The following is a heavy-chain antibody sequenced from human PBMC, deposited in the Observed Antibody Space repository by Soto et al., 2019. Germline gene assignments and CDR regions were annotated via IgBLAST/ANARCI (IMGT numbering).Heavy chain of an antibody. CDR1: GFTFSSYG. V-gene: IGHV3-30*18. CDR3: AKDSRIVVVTAPYDY. Sequence: QVQLVESGGGVVQPGRSLRLSCAASGFTFSSYGMHWFLQSPGKGLEWVAVISYDGSNKYYADSVKGRFTISRDNTKNTLYLQMNSLRAEDTAVYYCAKDSRIVVVTAPYDYWGQGTLVTVSS. CDR2: ISYDGSNK. D-gene: IGHD2-21*02. J-gene: IGHJ4*02.